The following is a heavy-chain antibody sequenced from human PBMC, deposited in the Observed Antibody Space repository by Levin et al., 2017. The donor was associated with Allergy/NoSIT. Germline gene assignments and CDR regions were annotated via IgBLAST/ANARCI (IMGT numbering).Heavy chain of an antibody. V-gene: IGHV3-48*03. Sequence: GGSLRLSCAASGFTLSSYEMNWVRQAPGKGLEWISYISSSSSSMYYVDSVTGRFTISRDNAKNSLYLQMHSLRAEDTAVYFCARATSSWYPIDYWGQGTLVTVSS. D-gene: IGHD6-13*01. CDR3: ARATSSWYPIDY. CDR1: GFTLSSYE. CDR2: ISSSSSSM. J-gene: IGHJ4*02.